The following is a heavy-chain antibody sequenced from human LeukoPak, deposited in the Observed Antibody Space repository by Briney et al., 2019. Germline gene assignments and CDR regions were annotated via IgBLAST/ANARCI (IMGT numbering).Heavy chain of an antibody. CDR1: GGSIISSDYH. J-gene: IGHJ4*02. CDR3: ARLEGYCSGGSCPFDY. Sequence: SETLSLTCTVSGGSIISSDYHWGWVRQPPGKGLEWIGTISYSGNTDYNPSLRSRVTISVDKSKNQFSLKLSSVVAADTAVYYCARLEGYCSGGSCPFDYWGQGTLVTVSS. CDR2: ISYSGNT. D-gene: IGHD2-15*01. V-gene: IGHV4-39*07.